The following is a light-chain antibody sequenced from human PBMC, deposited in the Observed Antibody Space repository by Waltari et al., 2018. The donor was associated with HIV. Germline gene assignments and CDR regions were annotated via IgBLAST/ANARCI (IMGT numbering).Light chain of an antibody. CDR2: RHD. CDR1: SSNIGSNY. CDR3: AVWDDSLSGWV. V-gene: IGLV1-47*01. Sequence: QSVLPQPPSASGTPGQRVTISRSGSSSNIGSNYLYWYQQVPGATPKLLIYRHDQRPSGVPDRFSGSKSGTSASLAISGLRSEDEADYYCAVWDDSLSGWVFGGGTKLTVL. J-gene: IGLJ3*02.